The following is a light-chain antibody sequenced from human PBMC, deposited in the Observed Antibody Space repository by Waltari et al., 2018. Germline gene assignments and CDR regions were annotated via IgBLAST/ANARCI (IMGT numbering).Light chain of an antibody. CDR2: KAS. J-gene: IGKJ4*01. V-gene: IGKV1-5*03. CDR3: QQYNSYSLLT. Sequence: DIQMTQSPSTLSASAGDRSTITCRASQSISNWLAWYQQKPGKAPKLLIYKASTLESGVPSRFSGSGAGTEFTLTISSLQPDDFATYYCQQYNSYSLLTFGGGTKVEIK. CDR1: QSISNW.